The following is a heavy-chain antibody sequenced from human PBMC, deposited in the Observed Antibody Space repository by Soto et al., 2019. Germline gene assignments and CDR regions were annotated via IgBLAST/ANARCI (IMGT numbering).Heavy chain of an antibody. V-gene: IGHV5-51*01. J-gene: IGHJ5*02. CDR3: ARLGIVATIFSWFDP. CDR2: IYPGDSDT. D-gene: IGHD5-12*01. Sequence: EVQLVQSGAEVKKPGESLKISCKGSGYSFTSYWIGWVRQMPGKGLEWMGIIYPGDSDTRYSPSFQGQVTISADKSISTAYRQWSSLKASDTAVYYCARLGIVATIFSWFDPWGQGTLVTVSS. CDR1: GYSFTSYW.